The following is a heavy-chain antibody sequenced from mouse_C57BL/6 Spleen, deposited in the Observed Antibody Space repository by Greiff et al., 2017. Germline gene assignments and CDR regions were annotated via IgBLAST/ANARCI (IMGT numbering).Heavy chain of an antibody. CDR3: AREDGVNRYFDY. D-gene: IGHD1-2*01. CDR1: GYAFTNYL. V-gene: IGHV1-54*01. Sequence: VQLQQSGAELVRPGTSVKVSCKASGYAFTNYLIEWVKQRPGQGLEWIGVINPGSGGTNYNEKFKGKATLTADKSSSTAYMQLSSLTSEDSAVYFCAREDGVNRYFDYWGQGTTLTVSS. J-gene: IGHJ2*01. CDR2: INPGSGGT.